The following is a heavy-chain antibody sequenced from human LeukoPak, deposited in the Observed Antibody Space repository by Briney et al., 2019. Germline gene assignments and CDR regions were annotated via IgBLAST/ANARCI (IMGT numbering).Heavy chain of an antibody. Sequence: GGSLRLSCAASGFTFSSYGMHWVRQAPGKGLEWVAFIRYDGSNKYYADSVKGRFTISRDNSKNTLYLQMNSLRAEDTAVYYCARDSLAVVDLDYWGQGTLVTVSS. D-gene: IGHD6-19*01. CDR2: IRYDGSNK. CDR1: GFTFSSYG. J-gene: IGHJ4*02. CDR3: ARDSLAVVDLDY. V-gene: IGHV3-30*02.